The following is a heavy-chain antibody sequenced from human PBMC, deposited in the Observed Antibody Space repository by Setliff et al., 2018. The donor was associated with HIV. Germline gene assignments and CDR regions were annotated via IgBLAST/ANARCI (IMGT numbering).Heavy chain of an antibody. CDR2: INPDGRQR. J-gene: IGHJ4*02. V-gene: IGHV3-7*01. D-gene: IGHD3-10*01. CDR3: ARKTAYYYGSGTYYKFDY. CDR1: GFTFTTYW. Sequence: GGSLRLSCAVSGFTFTTYWMTWVRQAPGKGLEWVANINPDGRQRNYADSVKGRFTISRDNAKNTLYLQMNSLRAEDTAVYYCARKTAYYYGSGTYYKFDYWGQGTLVTVSS.